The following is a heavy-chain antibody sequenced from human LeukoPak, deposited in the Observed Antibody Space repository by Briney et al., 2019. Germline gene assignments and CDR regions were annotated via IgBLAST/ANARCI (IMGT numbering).Heavy chain of an antibody. CDR3: AAGYSSSWYVGNYFDY. D-gene: IGHD6-13*01. CDR1: GFTFTSSA. V-gene: IGHV1-58*01. CDR2: IVVGSGNT. J-gene: IGHJ4*02. Sequence: GTSVNVSCKASGFTFTSSAVQWVRQARGQRLEWIGWIVVGSGNTNYAQKFQERVTITRDMSTSTAYMELSSLRSEDTAVYYCAAGYSSSWYVGNYFDYWGQGTLVTVSS.